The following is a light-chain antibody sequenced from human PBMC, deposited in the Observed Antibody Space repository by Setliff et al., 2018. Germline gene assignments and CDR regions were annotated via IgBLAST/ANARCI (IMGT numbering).Light chain of an antibody. Sequence: QSALTQPAAVSGSPGQSIAISCTGTSRGVGGYNFVSWYQQHPDKAPKLLIYDVTVRPSGVSDRFSGSKSGNTASLTISGLQAEDEADYYCLSYTSDTTHAVFGGGTKVTVL. J-gene: IGLJ2*01. CDR3: LSYTSDTTHAV. CDR1: SRGVGGYNF. V-gene: IGLV2-14*01. CDR2: DVT.